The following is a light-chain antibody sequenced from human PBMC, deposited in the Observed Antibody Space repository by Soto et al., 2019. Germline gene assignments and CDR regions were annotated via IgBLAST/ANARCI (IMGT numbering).Light chain of an antibody. CDR3: QQYGSSPRS. J-gene: IGKJ1*01. V-gene: IGKV3-20*01. CDR2: GAS. CDR1: QSVSSTY. Sequence: EIGLTQSPGTLSLSPGERATLSCRASQSVSSTYLAWYQHKLGQAPRLLIYGASSKASGIPDRFSGSGSGTDFTLTISRLEPEDFAVYYCQQYGSSPRSFGKGTKVEVK.